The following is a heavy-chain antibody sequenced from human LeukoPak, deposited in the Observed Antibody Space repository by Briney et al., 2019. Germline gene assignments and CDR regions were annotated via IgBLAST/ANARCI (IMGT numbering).Heavy chain of an antibody. CDR1: GGSISSGSYY. J-gene: IGHJ4*02. Sequence: PSETLSLTCTVSGGSISSGSYYWSWIRQPAGKGLEWIGRIYTSGSTNYNPSLKSRVTISVDTSKNQFSLKLSSVTAADTAVYYCATPDSSGWYDYWGQGTPVTVSS. CDR2: IYTSGST. D-gene: IGHD6-19*01. CDR3: ATPDSSGWYDY. V-gene: IGHV4-61*02.